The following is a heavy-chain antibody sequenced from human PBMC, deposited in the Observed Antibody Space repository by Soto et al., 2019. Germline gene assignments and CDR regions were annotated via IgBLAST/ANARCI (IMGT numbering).Heavy chain of an antibody. CDR3: EKVIDD. J-gene: IGHJ4*02. V-gene: IGHV3-11*01. Sequence: PGGTLRLSCAASGVSFSYYNRSWFRQPPGKGLGWVSYISSSGGTRYYAASVKGRFTISRDKAKNSLYLHMSCLRAEDTAVYYYEKVIDDWGQGTPVTVSS. CDR1: GVSFSYYN. CDR2: ISSSGGTR.